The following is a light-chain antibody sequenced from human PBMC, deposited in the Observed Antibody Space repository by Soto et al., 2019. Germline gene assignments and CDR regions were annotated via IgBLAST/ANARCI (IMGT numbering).Light chain of an antibody. CDR2: ETS. Sequence: EIAMTQSPATLSVSPGERATLSCGASQSVSNYLSWYQQKPGQAPRLLMYETSRRATGIPARFSGSGSGTDFTLTISSLDPEEFAVYDCQQRHNWRDTFGQVTRLEIK. J-gene: IGKJ5*01. CDR1: QSVSNY. V-gene: IGKV3-11*01. CDR3: QQRHNWRDT.